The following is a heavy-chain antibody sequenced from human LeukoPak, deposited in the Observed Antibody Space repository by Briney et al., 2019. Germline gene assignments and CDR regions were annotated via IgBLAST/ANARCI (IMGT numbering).Heavy chain of an antibody. Sequence: ASVKVSCKASGYTFTGYYMHWVRQAPGQGLEWMGWINPNSGGTNYAQKFQGWVTMTRDTSISTAYMELSSLRSEDTAVYYCARDGPQAFGDYEYYFDYWGQGTLVTVSS. V-gene: IGHV1-2*04. CDR3: ARDGPQAFGDYEYYFDY. D-gene: IGHD4-17*01. CDR2: INPNSGGT. CDR1: GYTFTGYY. J-gene: IGHJ4*02.